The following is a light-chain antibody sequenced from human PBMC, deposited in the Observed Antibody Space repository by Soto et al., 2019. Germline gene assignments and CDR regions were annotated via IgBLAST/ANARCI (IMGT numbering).Light chain of an antibody. CDR1: QSVGSSQ. Sequence: EIVLTHSPGTLSLSPGERATLSCRASQSVGSSQLAWYQQKPGQAPRLVIYGASSRATDTPDRFSGSGSGTDFTLTISRLEPEDVAVYYCQQYGSSPRTFGQGTKVEIK. J-gene: IGKJ1*01. CDR3: QQYGSSPRT. V-gene: IGKV3-20*01. CDR2: GAS.